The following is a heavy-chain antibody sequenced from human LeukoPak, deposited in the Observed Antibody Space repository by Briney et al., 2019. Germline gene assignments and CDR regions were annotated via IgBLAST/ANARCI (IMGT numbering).Heavy chain of an antibody. CDR3: ARDSTYCSGGSCFGY. V-gene: IGHV1-69*04. D-gene: IGHD2-15*01. J-gene: IGHJ4*02. CDR1: GGTFSSYA. Sequence: ASVKVSCKASGGTFSSYAISWVRQAPGQGLEWMGRIIPILGIANYAQKFQGRVTITADKSTSTAYKELSSLRSEDTAVYYCARDSTYCSGGSCFGYWGQGTLVTVSS. CDR2: IIPILGIA.